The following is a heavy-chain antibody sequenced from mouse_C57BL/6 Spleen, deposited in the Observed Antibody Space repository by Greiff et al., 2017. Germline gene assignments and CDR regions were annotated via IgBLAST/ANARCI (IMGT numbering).Heavy chain of an antibody. J-gene: IGHJ4*01. CDR3: ARRGVHGYYGAMDY. CDR2: INPNNGGT. CDR1: GYTFTDYN. Sequence: VQLQQSGPELVKPGASVKMSCKASGYTFTDYNMHWVKQSHGKSLEWIGYINPNNGGTSYNQKFKGKATLTVNKSSSTAYMELRSLTSDDSAVYYCARRGVHGYYGAMDYWGQGTSVTVSS. V-gene: IGHV1-22*01. D-gene: IGHD2-3*01.